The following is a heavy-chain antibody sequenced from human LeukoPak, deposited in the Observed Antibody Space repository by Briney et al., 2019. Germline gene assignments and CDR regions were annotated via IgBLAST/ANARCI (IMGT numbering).Heavy chain of an antibody. CDR3: ARSPSSIAARELDY. D-gene: IGHD6-6*01. CDR1: GGTFSSYA. Sequence: ASVTVSCTASGGTFSSYAISWVRQAPGQGLEWMGGIIPIFGTANYAQKFQGRVTITADESTSTAYMELSSLRSEDTAVYYCARSPSSIAARELDYWGQGTLVTVSS. J-gene: IGHJ4*02. V-gene: IGHV1-69*13. CDR2: IIPIFGTA.